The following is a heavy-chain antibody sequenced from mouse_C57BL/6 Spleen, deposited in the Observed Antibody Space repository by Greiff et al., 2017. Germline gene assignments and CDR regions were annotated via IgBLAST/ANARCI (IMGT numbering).Heavy chain of an antibody. CDR1: GYTFTSYW. CDR3: ASARSGYDAMDY. D-gene: IGHD3-2*02. Sequence: QVQLQQPGAELVKPGASVKMSCKASGYTFTSYWITWVKQRPGQGLEWIGDIYPGSGSTNYNDTFKSKATLTVDTSSSTAYMQLSSLTSEDSAVYYGASARSGYDAMDYWGQGTSVTGSS. J-gene: IGHJ4*01. V-gene: IGHV1-55*01. CDR2: IYPGSGST.